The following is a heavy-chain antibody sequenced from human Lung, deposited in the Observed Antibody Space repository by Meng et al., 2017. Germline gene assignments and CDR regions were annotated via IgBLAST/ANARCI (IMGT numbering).Heavy chain of an antibody. CDR1: GYTFPGYW. V-gene: IGHV1-2*06. CDR3: ARDEDISAAGKLFGDY. J-gene: IGHJ4*02. Sequence: GQVVQSAAEVKTPAGSVKVSCKASGYTFPGYWLHWVRRAPGQGLEWMGRINPKSGDTHYAQRFQGRVTMTGDTSISTAYMELSGLRSDDTAMYYCARDEDISAAGKLFGDYWGQGTLVTVSS. CDR2: INPKSGDT. D-gene: IGHD6-13*01.